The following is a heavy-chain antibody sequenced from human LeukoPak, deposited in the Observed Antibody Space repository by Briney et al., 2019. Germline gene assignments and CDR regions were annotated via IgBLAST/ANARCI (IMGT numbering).Heavy chain of an antibody. Sequence: GGSLRLSCAASGFTFSSYSMNWVRQAPGKGLEWVSSISSSSSYIYYADSVKGRFTISRDNAKNSLYLQMNSLRAEDTAVYYCAREPIAVAGTNFDYWGQGTLVTVSS. CDR1: GFTFSSYS. D-gene: IGHD6-19*01. V-gene: IGHV3-21*04. J-gene: IGHJ4*02. CDR2: ISSSSSYI. CDR3: AREPIAVAGTNFDY.